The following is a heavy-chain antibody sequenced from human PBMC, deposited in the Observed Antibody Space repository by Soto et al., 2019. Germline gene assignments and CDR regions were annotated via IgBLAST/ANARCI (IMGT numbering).Heavy chain of an antibody. D-gene: IGHD2-8*01. J-gene: IGHJ4*02. CDR2: VHGDGITT. CDR3: ARGNCTPSGCPPDY. Sequence: PGGSLRLSCAASGFTFRDYWIHWVRQAPGNGLVWISRVHGDGITTTYADSVKGRFSISRDNTKNTLYLQMNSLSAEDTAVYYCARGNCTPSGCPPDYWGQGTLVTVSS. CDR1: GFTFRDYW. V-gene: IGHV3-74*01.